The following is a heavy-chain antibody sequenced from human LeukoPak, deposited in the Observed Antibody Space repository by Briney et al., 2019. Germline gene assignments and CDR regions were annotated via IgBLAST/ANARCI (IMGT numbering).Heavy chain of an antibody. V-gene: IGHV4-39*01. J-gene: IGHJ4*02. CDR2: IYYSGST. Sequence: SETLSLTCTVSGGSISSSSYYWGWIRQPPGKGLEWIGSIYYSGSTYYNPSLKSRVTISVDTSKNQFSLKLSSVTAADTAVYYCARRDYYDSSGYYRDYFDYWGQGTPVTVSS. CDR3: ARRDYYDSSGYYRDYFDY. CDR1: GGSISSSSYY. D-gene: IGHD3-22*01.